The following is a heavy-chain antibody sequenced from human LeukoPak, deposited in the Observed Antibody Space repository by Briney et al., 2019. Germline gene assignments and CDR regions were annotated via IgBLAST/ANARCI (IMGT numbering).Heavy chain of an antibody. V-gene: IGHV3-23*01. CDR1: GFTFSSYA. CDR3: AKDQGSMAAAGKGFDY. CDR2: ISGSGGST. Sequence: GGSLRLSCAASGFTFSSYAMSWVRQAPGKGLEWVSAISGSGGSTYYADSVKGRFTISRDNSKNTLYLQMNSLRAEDTAVYYCAKDQGSMAAAGKGFDYWGQGTLVTVSS. J-gene: IGHJ4*02. D-gene: IGHD6-13*01.